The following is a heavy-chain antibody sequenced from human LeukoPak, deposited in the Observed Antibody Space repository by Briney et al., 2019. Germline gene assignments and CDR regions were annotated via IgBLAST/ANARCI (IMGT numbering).Heavy chain of an antibody. CDR3: AKGSTKAYCSGGSCYRSIYYYMDV. CDR1: GFTFSSYA. Sequence: GGSLRLSCAASGFTFSSYAMSWVRQAPGKGLGWVSAISGSGGSTDYADSVKGRFTISRDNSKNTLYLQMNSLRAEDTAVYYCAKGSTKAYCSGGSCYRSIYYYMDVWGKGTTVTVSS. CDR2: ISGSGGST. J-gene: IGHJ6*03. D-gene: IGHD2-15*01. V-gene: IGHV3-23*01.